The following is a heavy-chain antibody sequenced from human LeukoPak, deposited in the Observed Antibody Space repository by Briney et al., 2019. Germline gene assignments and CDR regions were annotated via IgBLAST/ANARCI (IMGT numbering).Heavy chain of an antibody. D-gene: IGHD2-2*01. CDR1: GGSFSGYY. CDR3: ASVVPAATRPFDY. CDR2: INHSGST. V-gene: IGHV4-34*01. J-gene: IGHJ4*02. Sequence: SETLSLTCAVYGGSFSGYYWSWIRQPPGKGLEWIGEINHSGSTNYNPSLKSRVTISVDTSKNQFSLKLSSVTAADTAVYYRASVVPAATRPFDYWGQGTLVTVSS.